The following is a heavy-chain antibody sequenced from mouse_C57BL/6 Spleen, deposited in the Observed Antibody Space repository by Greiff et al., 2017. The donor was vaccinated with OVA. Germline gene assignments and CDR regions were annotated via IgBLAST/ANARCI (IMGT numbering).Heavy chain of an antibody. CDR2: IYPGDGDT. D-gene: IGHD1-1*01. Sequence: VKLQESGPELVKPGASVKISCKASGYAFSSSWMNWVKQRPGKGLEWIGLIYPGDGDTNYNGKFKGKATLTADKSSRTAYMQLSNLTSEDSAVYFCARTYYYGSSHWYFDVWGTGTTVTVSS. J-gene: IGHJ1*03. CDR3: ARTYYYGSSHWYFDV. V-gene: IGHV1-82*01. CDR1: GYAFSSSW.